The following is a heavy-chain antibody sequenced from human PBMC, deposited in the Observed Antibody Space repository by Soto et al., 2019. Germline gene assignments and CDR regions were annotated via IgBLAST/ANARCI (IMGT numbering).Heavy chain of an antibody. V-gene: IGHV4-59*01. D-gene: IGHD3-10*01. J-gene: IGHJ6*02. CDR1: GGSISSYC. Sequence: PSETLSLTCSVSGGSISSYCWSWIRQPPGKGLEWIGNVYYSGNTNYNPSLNSRVTISIDTSKNQFSLKLSSVTAADTGVYFCAGVFREWGVDYYYYYGMDVWGQGTTVTGSS. CDR2: VYYSGNT. CDR3: AGVFREWGVDYYYYYGMDV.